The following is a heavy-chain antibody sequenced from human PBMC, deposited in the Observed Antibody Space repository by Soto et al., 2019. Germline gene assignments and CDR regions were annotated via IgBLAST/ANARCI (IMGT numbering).Heavy chain of an antibody. CDR3: AREKPTLWSGIQH. CDR1: GFTFSSYA. Sequence: QVQLVESGGGVVQPGRSLRLSCAASGFTFSSYAMHWVRQAPGKGLEWVAVISYDGSNKYYADSVKGRFTISRDNSKNTLYLQMNSLRAEDTAVYYCAREKPTLWSGIQHWGQGTLVTVSS. D-gene: IGHD3-3*01. V-gene: IGHV3-30-3*01. CDR2: ISYDGSNK. J-gene: IGHJ1*01.